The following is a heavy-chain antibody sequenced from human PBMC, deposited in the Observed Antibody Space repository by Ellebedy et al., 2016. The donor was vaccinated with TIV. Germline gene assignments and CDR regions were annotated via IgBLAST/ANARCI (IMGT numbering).Heavy chain of an antibody. Sequence: GESLKISCETSGFIFANYGLHWVRQAQGKGLEWVAFIWYDGSNKYYADSVKSLFTISRDNSKNPLYLQMNNLGAEDTAVFYCARDRHVDRGDCLDYWGQGTLVTVSS. CDR1: GFIFANYG. CDR2: IWYDGSNK. D-gene: IGHD2-21*02. CDR3: ARDRHVDRGDCLDY. V-gene: IGHV3-33*01. J-gene: IGHJ4*02.